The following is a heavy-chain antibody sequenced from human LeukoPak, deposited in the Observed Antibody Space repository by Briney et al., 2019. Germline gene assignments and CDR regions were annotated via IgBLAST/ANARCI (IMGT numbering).Heavy chain of an antibody. D-gene: IGHD5-12*01. CDR1: GGSLSSYY. J-gene: IGHJ5*02. Sequence: SETLSLTCTVSGGSLSSYYWSWIRQPAGKGLEWIGRIYTSGSTNYNPSLKSRVTTSLDTSKNQFSLRLSSVTAADPAVYYWARGNGYAFGWYDPWGQGTLVTVSS. V-gene: IGHV4-4*07. CDR2: IYTSGST. CDR3: ARGNGYAFGWYDP.